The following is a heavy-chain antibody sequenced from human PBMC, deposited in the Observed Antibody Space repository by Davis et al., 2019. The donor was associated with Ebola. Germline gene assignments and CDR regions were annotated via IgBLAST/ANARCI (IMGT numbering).Heavy chain of an antibody. Sequence: SETLSLTCTVSGGSISTTPYYWSWIRQHPGKGLEWLGYIYYSGSTYYNPSLKSRVTISVDTSKNQFSLKLSSVTAADTAVYYCARVRTVTTRFDYWGQGTLVTVSS. CDR2: IYYSGST. CDR1: GGSISTTPYY. D-gene: IGHD4-11*01. CDR3: ARVRTVTTRFDY. V-gene: IGHV4-31*03. J-gene: IGHJ4*02.